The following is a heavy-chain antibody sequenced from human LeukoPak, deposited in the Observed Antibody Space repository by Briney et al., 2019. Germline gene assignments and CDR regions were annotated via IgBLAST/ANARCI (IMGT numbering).Heavy chain of an antibody. J-gene: IGHJ4*02. V-gene: IGHV3-48*02. CDR1: GFTFSSDS. CDR2: ITSSSSTI. Sequence: PGGSLRLSCAASGFTFSSDSMNWVRQAPGKGLEWVSYITSSSSTIYYADSVEGRFTISRDNAKNSLYLQLNSLRDEDTAVYYCAKGAWDYWGQGTLVTVSS. CDR3: AKGAWDY.